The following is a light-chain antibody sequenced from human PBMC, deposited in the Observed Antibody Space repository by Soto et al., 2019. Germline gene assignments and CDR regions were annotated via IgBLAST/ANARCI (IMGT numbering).Light chain of an antibody. CDR2: DVS. V-gene: IGKV1-5*01. Sequence: IQMTQSPSTLSASVGDRVTITCRASQSINTWLAWYQQKPGTAPRLLIYDVSTLHSGVPSRFSGSGSGTDFTLTLPTLQSDDSSIQYCQQYDGYFGPGTKV. CDR3: QQYDGY. CDR1: QSINTW. J-gene: IGKJ3*01.